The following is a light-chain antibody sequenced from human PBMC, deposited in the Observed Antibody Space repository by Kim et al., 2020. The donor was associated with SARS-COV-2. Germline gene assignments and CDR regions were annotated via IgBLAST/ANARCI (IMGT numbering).Light chain of an antibody. CDR3: SSYTRSATWV. CDR1: SSDVGGYNY. V-gene: IGLV2-14*03. CDR2: DVS. J-gene: IGLJ3*02. Sequence: QSALTQPASVSGSPGQSITISCTGTSSDVGGYNYVSWYQHHPGKAPKPMICDVSKRPSGVSNRFSGSKSGNTASLTISGLQAEDEADYYCSSYTRSATWVFGGGTQLTVL.